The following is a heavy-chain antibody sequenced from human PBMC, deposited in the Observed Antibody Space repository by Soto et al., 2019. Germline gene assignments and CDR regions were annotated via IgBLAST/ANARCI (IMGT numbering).Heavy chain of an antibody. CDR2: ISAYNGNT. Sequence: ASVKVSCKASGYTFTSYGISWVRQAPGQGLEWMGWISAYNGNTNYAQKLQGRVTMTTDTSTSTAYMELRSLRSDDTAVYYCARSYYYDSSGYFDCWGQGTLVTVSS. CDR1: GYTFTSYG. V-gene: IGHV1-18*04. CDR3: ARSYYYDSSGYFDC. D-gene: IGHD3-22*01. J-gene: IGHJ4*02.